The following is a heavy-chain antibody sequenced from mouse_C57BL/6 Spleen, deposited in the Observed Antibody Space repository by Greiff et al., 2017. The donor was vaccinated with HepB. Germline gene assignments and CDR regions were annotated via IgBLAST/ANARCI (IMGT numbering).Heavy chain of an antibody. V-gene: IGHV1-26*01. D-gene: IGHD4-1*01. CDR2: INPKNGGT. CDR3: ARALNWDWYFDV. J-gene: IGHJ1*03. Sequence: VQLQQSGPELVKPGASVKISCKASGYTFTDYYMNWVKQSHGKSLEWIGDINPKNGGTSYNQKFKGKATLTVDKSSSTAYMELRSLTSEDSAVYYCARALNWDWYFDVWGTGTTVTVSS. CDR1: GYTFTDYY.